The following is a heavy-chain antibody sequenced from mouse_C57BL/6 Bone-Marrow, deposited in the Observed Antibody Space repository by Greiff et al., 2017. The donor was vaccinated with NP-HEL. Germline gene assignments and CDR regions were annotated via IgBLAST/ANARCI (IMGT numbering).Heavy chain of an antibody. D-gene: IGHD1-1*01. CDR1: GFTFSNYW. J-gene: IGHJ2*01. Sequence: EVKVVESGGGLVQPGGSMKLSCVASGFTFSNYWMNWVRQSPEKGLEWVAQIRLKSDNYATHYAESVKGRFTISRDDSKSSVYLQMNNLRAEDTGIYYCTGGSSLYYFDYWGQGTTLTVSS. CDR2: IRLKSDNYAT. V-gene: IGHV6-3*01. CDR3: TGGSSLYYFDY.